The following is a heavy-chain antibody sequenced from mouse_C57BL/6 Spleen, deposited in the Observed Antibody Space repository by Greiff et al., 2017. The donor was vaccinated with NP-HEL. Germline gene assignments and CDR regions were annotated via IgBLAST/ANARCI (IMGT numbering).Heavy chain of an antibody. J-gene: IGHJ3*01. CDR3: ASSPNYRNYPGWFAY. V-gene: IGHV1-80*01. CDR1: GYAFSSYW. D-gene: IGHD2-5*01. Sequence: VQLQQSGAELVKPGASVKISCKASGYAFSSYWMNWVKQRPGKGLEWIGQIYPGDGDTNYNGKFKGKATLTADKSSSTAYMQLSSLTTEDSAVSYCASSPNYRNYPGWFAYWGQGTLVTVSA. CDR2: IYPGDGDT.